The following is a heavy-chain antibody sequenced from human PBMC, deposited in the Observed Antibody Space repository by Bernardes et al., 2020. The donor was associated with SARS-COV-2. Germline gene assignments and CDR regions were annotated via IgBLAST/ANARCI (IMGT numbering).Heavy chain of an antibody. V-gene: IGHV3-23*01. J-gene: IGHJ6*02. D-gene: IGHD1-26*01. CDR3: ARYRSGSYPYYYYPMDV. Sequence: GSLRHSCAASGFTFSSYAMSWVRQAPGKGLEWVSGFSGSGGDTYYADSVKGRVTISRDNSKDTLTLQMNSLRAEDTAVYYCARYRSGSYPYYYYPMDVWGQGTTVTVSS. CDR2: FSGSGGDT. CDR1: GFTFSSYA.